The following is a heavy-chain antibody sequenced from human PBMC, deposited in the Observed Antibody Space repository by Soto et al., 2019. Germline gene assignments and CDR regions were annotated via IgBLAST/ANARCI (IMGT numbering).Heavy chain of an antibody. CDR2: IYGGGTT. D-gene: IGHD6-19*01. V-gene: IGHV3-53*01. Sequence: EVQLVVSGGGLIQPGGSLRLSCAASGFAVSRKYMTWVRQAPGKGLEWVSVIYGGGTTYYADSVKGRFTISRDTSKNTLYLQMNSLRAEDTAVYYCVQTTGWPGFDFWGQGTLVTVSS. CDR1: GFAVSRKY. CDR3: VQTTGWPGFDF. J-gene: IGHJ4*02.